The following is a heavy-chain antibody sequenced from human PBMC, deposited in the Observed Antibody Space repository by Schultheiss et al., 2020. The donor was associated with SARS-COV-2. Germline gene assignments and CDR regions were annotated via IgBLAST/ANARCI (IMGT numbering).Heavy chain of an antibody. V-gene: IGHV4-61*10. CDR1: GGSISSGSYY. CDR2: IYYSGNT. J-gene: IGHJ6*03. D-gene: IGHD5-12*01. CDR3: ARGDKVATIFHYYYYMDV. Sequence: SETLSLTCTVSGGSISSGSYYWSWIRQPAGKGLEWIGYIYYSGNTNYSPSLKSRVTISVDTSKNQFSLKLNSVTAADTAVYYCARGDKVATIFHYYYYMDVWGKGTTVTVSS.